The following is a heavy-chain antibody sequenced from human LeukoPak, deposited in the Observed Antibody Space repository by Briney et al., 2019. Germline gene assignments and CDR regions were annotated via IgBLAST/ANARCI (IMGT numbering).Heavy chain of an antibody. CDR2: IYSGGST. V-gene: IGHV3-53*01. CDR3: AISKYGDYDNNWFDP. Sequence: GGSLRLSCVGSGLSVSSDYMNWVRQAPGRGLEWVSVIYSGGSTYYADSVKGRFTISRDNSKNTLYLQMNSLRAEDTAVYYCAISKYGDYDNNWFDPWGQGTLVTVSS. J-gene: IGHJ5*02. CDR1: GLSVSSDY. D-gene: IGHD4-17*01.